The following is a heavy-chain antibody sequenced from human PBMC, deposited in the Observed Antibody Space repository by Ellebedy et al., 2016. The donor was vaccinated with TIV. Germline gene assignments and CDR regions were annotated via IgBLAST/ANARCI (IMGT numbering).Heavy chain of an antibody. CDR2: ISYDGSNK. D-gene: IGHD3-9*01. J-gene: IGHJ5*02. CDR3: ARGLTRLASNWFDP. CDR1: GFTFSSYA. Sequence: GESLKISXAASGFTFSSYAMHWVRQAPGKGLEWVAVISYDGSNKYYADSVKGRFTISRDNSKNTLYLQMNSLRAEDTAVYYCARGLTRLASNWFDPWGQGTLVTVSS. V-gene: IGHV3-30-3*01.